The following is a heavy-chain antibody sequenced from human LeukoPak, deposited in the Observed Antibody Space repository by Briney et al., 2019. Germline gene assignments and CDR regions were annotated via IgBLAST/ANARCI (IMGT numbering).Heavy chain of an antibody. CDR2: IYYSGST. Sequence: SETLSLTCTVSGGSISSYYWSWIRQPPGKGLEWIGYIYYSGSTNYNPSLKSRVTISVDTSKNQFPLKLSSVTAADTAVYYCARAFQGARGYSYGLPFDYWGQGTLVTVSS. V-gene: IGHV4-59*01. CDR3: ARAFQGARGYSYGLPFDY. J-gene: IGHJ4*02. CDR1: GGSISSYY. D-gene: IGHD5-18*01.